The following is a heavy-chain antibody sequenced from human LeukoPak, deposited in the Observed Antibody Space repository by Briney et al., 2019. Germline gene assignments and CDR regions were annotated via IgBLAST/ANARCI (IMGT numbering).Heavy chain of an antibody. CDR2: INHSGST. CDR1: GGSFSGYD. Sequence: SETLSLTCAVSGGSFSGYDWSWIRQPPGKGLEWIGEINHSGSTNYSPSLKSRVTISVDTSKNHFSLKVRSVTAADTAVYYCARGHGALGGMYFWRQGPTVTVSS. V-gene: IGHV4-34*01. J-gene: IGHJ6*01. D-gene: IGHD4/OR15-4a*01. CDR3: ARGHGALGGMYF.